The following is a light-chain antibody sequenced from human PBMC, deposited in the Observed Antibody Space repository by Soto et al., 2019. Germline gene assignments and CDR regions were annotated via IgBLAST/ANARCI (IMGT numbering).Light chain of an antibody. V-gene: IGKV1-33*01. J-gene: IGKJ5*01. CDR1: QDINNY. Sequence: QMTQSPSSLASSVGDRVTITCQASQDINNYLNWYQQKPGKAPKLLIYDASNLETGVPSRFSGSGSGTDFTFTISSLQPEDIATYYCQQYDNLPSITFGQGTRLDFK. CDR3: QQYDNLPSIT. CDR2: DAS.